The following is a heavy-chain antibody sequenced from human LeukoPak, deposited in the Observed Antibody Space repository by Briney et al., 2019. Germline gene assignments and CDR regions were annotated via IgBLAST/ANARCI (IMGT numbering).Heavy chain of an antibody. D-gene: IGHD3-3*01. CDR1: GGSISSYY. CDR2: IYTTGST. V-gene: IGHV4-4*07. CDR3: ARDVRGWSGFDY. Sequence: PSETLSLTCSVAGGSISSYYWSWIRQPAGKGLEWIGRIYTTGSTDYNPPLKSRVTMSVDTSKNQFSLNLSSVTAADTAVSYCARDVRGWSGFDYWGQGTLVTVSS. J-gene: IGHJ4*02.